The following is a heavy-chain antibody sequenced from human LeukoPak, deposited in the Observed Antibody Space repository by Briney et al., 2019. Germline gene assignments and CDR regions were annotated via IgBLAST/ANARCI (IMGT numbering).Heavy chain of an antibody. CDR3: ARVIPGSHVGSALF. D-gene: IGHD1-1*01. J-gene: IGHJ4*02. CDR1: GYTFTSYY. V-gene: IGHV1-46*01. CDR2: INPSGGST. Sequence: RASVKVSCKASGYTFTSYYMHWVRQAPGQGLEWMGIINPSGGSTSYAQKFQGRVTMTTDTSTSTAYMELRSLRSDDTAVYYCARVIPGSHVGSALFWGQGTLVTVSS.